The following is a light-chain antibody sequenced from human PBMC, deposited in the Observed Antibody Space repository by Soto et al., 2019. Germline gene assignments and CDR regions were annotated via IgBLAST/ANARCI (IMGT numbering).Light chain of an antibody. CDR1: QSVSSN. V-gene: IGKV3-15*01. J-gene: IGKJ2*01. CDR2: GAS. CDR3: QQYNNWPPYT. Sequence: KVMTQSPATLSVSPGERATLSCRASQSVSSNLAWYQQKPGQAPRLLIYGASTRATGIPARFSGSRSGTEFTLTISSLQSEDFAVYYCQQYNNWPPYTFGQGTKLEIK.